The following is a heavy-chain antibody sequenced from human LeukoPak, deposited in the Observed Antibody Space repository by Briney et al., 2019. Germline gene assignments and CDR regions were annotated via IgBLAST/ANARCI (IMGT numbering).Heavy chain of an antibody. CDR2: INHSGST. J-gene: IGHJ4*02. Sequence: SETLSLTCTVSGGSISSYYWSWIRQPPGKGLEWIGEINHSGSTNYNPSLKSRVTISVDTSKNQFSLKLSSVTAADTAVYYCAARRYSGSYWGQGTLVTVSS. V-gene: IGHV4-34*01. CDR3: AARRYSGSY. CDR1: GGSISSYY. D-gene: IGHD1-26*01.